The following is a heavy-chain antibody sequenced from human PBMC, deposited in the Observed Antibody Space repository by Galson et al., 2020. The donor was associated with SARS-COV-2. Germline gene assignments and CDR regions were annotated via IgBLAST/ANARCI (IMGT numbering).Heavy chain of an antibody. V-gene: IGHV4-61*02. CDR3: TRAYVGPRDGMDV. D-gene: IGHD1-26*01. Sequence: SETLSLTCTVSGGSINIHTYYWSWIRQPDGKGLEWIGRIYSSGSTNYNPSLKSRFTISVHTSKNQFSLKLISVTAADSAVYYCTRAYVGPRDGMDVWGQGTTVTVSS. CDR2: IYSSGST. J-gene: IGHJ6*02. CDR1: GGSINIHTYY.